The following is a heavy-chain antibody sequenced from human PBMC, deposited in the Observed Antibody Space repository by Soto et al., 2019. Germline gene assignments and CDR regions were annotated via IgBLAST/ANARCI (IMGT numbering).Heavy chain of an antibody. Sequence: QVQLVQSGAEVKKPGASVKVSCKASGYTFTTYAIHWVRQAPGQRLEWMGWINAGNGNTKYSQKFQGRVTFTRDTSATIAYMELSSLRSEDTAVYYCARDHSGGNPGGDWGQGTLVTVSS. J-gene: IGHJ4*02. D-gene: IGHD2-15*01. CDR1: GYTFTTYA. CDR2: INAGNGNT. V-gene: IGHV1-3*01. CDR3: ARDHSGGNPGGD.